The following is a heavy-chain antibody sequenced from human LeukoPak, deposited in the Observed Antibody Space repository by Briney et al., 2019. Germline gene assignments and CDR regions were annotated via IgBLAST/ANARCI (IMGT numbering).Heavy chain of an antibody. CDR2: ISSSSSYI. CDR1: GFTFSSYI. V-gene: IGHV3-21*01. J-gene: IGHJ4*02. D-gene: IGHD3-22*01. Sequence: GGSLRLSCAASGFTFSSYIMNWVRQAPGKGLEWVSSISSSSSYIYYADSVKGRFTISRDNARNSLYLQVNSLRAEDTAVYYCARDGQDYYDSSGYLHYWGQGTLVTVSS. CDR3: ARDGQDYYDSSGYLHY.